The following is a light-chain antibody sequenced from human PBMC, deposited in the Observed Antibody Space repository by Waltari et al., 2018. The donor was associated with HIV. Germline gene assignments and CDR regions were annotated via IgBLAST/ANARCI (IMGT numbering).Light chain of an antibody. CDR2: GDS. CDR3: QSYDNNLSGLWV. CDR1: NSNIGAGYD. V-gene: IGLV1-40*01. Sequence: SVLTQPPSVSGAPGQWVTISCTVNNSNIGAGYDVHWYRQFPGSAPELVVYGDSIRPSGVPDRFSGSKSGVSASLDISGLQTEDEGDYYCQSYDNNLSGLWVFGGGTKLTVL. J-gene: IGLJ3*02.